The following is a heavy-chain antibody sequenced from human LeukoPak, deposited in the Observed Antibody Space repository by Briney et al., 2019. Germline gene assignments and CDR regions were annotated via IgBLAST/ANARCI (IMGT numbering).Heavy chain of an antibody. CDR3: ATPIVEVPAAPENYMDV. Sequence: GGSLRLSCAASGFTFSSYAMSWVRQAPGKGLEWVSAISGSGGSTYYADSVKGRFTISRDNSKNTLYLQMNSLRAEDTAVYYCATPIVEVPAAPENYMDVWGKGTTVTVSS. V-gene: IGHV3-23*01. CDR2: ISGSGGST. J-gene: IGHJ6*03. D-gene: IGHD2-2*01. CDR1: GFTFSSYA.